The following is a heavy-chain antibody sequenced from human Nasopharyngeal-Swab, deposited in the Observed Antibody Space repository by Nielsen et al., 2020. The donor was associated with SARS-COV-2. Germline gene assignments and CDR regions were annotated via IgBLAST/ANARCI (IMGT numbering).Heavy chain of an antibody. V-gene: IGHV1-46*01. CDR2: INPSGGSA. CDR3: ARGPVAVVVADNYFDH. Sequence: ASVKVSCKASRYTFTSYYLHWVRQAPGQGLEWMGIINPSGGSATYAQKFQRRVTFTRDTSTTTFYMELSSLRSEDTAVYYCARGPVAVVVADNYFDHWGQGTLVTVSS. J-gene: IGHJ4*02. D-gene: IGHD2-15*01. CDR1: RYTFTSYY.